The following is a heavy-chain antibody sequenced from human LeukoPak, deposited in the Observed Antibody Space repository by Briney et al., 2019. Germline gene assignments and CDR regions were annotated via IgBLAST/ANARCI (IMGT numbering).Heavy chain of an antibody. D-gene: IGHD2/OR15-2a*01. V-gene: IGHV3-7*01. CDR3: ARGRFFYGWGIDV. CDR2: IKGDETEK. J-gene: IGHJ6*02. CDR1: GFTFSDFG. Sequence: GESLRLSCAASGFTFSDFGMNWVRQAPGKGLEWVAFIKGDETEKHYVDSLKGRFTISRDNAENSLSLQMNSLTVEDTAVYFCARGRFFYGWGIDVWGQGTTVIVSS.